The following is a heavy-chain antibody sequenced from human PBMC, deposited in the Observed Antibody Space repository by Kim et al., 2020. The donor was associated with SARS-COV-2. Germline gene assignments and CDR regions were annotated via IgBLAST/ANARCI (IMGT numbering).Heavy chain of an antibody. J-gene: IGHJ4*02. CDR2: INGGSGTI. CDR3: ARDPSRHGLGHVDF. Sequence: GGSLRLSCAASGFRFSDYSMNWVRQAPGRGLEWLSYINGGSGTIFYRDSVKGRFTISRVNVDNSLYLYMNSLRDEDTAVYYCARDPSRHGLGHVDFWGLGTLVTVS. CDR1: GFRFSDYS. D-gene: IGHD2-8*01. V-gene: IGHV3-48*02.